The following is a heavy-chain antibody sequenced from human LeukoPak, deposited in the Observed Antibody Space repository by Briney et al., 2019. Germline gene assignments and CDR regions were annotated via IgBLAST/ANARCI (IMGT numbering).Heavy chain of an antibody. D-gene: IGHD4-23*01. J-gene: IGHJ4*02. CDR1: GGTFSSYA. V-gene: IGHV1-69*01. CDR3: ARASTIYGGTYYFDY. CDR2: IIPIFGTA. Sequence: KVSCKASGGTFSSYAISWVRQAPGQGLEWMGGIIPIFGTANYARKFQGRGTITADESKSKAYMEVRRLRCGDTAVYYCARASTIYGGTYYFDYWGQGTLVTVSS.